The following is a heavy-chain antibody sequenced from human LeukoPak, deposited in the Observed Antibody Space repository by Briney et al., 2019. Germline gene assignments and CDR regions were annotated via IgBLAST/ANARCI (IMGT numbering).Heavy chain of an antibody. V-gene: IGHV1-2*02. CDR2: INPNSGGT. Sequence: ASVKVSCKASGYTLTGYYMHWVRQAPGQGLEWMGWINPNSGGTNYAQKFQGRVTMTRDTSITTAYMELSRLTSDDTAVYYCARTRGGYSYGYPGYFQHWGQGTLVTVSS. CDR1: GYTLTGYY. D-gene: IGHD5-18*01. J-gene: IGHJ1*01. CDR3: ARTRGGYSYGYPGYFQH.